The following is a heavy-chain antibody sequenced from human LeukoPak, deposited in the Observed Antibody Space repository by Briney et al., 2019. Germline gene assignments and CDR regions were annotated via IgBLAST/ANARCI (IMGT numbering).Heavy chain of an antibody. J-gene: IGHJ4*02. D-gene: IGHD3-10*01. Sequence: RASVKVSCKTSGGTFSSYAISWVRQAPGQGLEWMGRIIPIFGTANYAQKFQGRVTITADESTSTAYMELSSLRSEDTAVYYCATAPSRVRGVIEDYWGQGTLVTVSS. CDR2: IIPIFGTA. CDR1: GGTFSSYA. V-gene: IGHV1-69*13. CDR3: ATAPSRVRGVIEDY.